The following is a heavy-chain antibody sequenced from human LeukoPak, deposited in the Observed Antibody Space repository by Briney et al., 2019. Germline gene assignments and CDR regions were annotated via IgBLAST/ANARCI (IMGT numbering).Heavy chain of an antibody. CDR3: ARSGRGNSAGFDC. D-gene: IGHD3-10*01. Sequence: SETLSLTCIVSGGSISSYYWSWIRQPPGKGLEWIGYIYYSGSTNYNPSLKSRGTISVDTSNNQFSLKLTSVTAADTAVYYCARSGRGNSAGFDCWGQGTLVTVSS. J-gene: IGHJ4*02. V-gene: IGHV4-59*01. CDR1: GGSISSYY. CDR2: IYYSGST.